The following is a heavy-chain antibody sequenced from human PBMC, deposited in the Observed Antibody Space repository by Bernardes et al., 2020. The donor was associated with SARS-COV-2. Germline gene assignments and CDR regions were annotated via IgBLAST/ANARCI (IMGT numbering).Heavy chain of an antibody. J-gene: IGHJ6*02. D-gene: IGHD2-2*01. Sequence: ASVKVSCKASGYTFTSYGISWVRQAPGQGLEGMGWISAYNGNTNYAQKLQGRVTMTTDTSTSTAYMELRSLRSDDTAVYYCARMDCSSTSSYATNYYGMDVWGQSTTVNLSS. CDR3: ARMDCSSTSSYATNYYGMDV. CDR2: ISAYNGNT. CDR1: GYTFTSYG. V-gene: IGHV1-18*01.